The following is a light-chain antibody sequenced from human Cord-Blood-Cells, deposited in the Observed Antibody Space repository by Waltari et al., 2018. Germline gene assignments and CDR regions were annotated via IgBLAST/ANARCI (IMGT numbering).Light chain of an antibody. Sequence: DIVMTQSPDSLAVSLGEGATIHCKSSQSVLYSSNNKNYLAWYQQKPGQPPKLLIYWASTRESGVPDRFSGSGSGTDFTLTISSLQAEDVAIYYCQQYYSTPTFGPGTKVDIK. CDR1: QSVLYSSNNKNY. J-gene: IGKJ3*01. V-gene: IGKV4-1*01. CDR2: WAS. CDR3: QQYYSTPT.